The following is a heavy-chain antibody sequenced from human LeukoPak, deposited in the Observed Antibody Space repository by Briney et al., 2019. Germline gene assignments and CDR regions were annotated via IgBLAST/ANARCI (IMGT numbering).Heavy chain of an antibody. CDR1: GFTFSTYG. CDR3: AKDSNPAGYYYMDV. V-gene: IGHV3-33*06. Sequence: PGGSLRLSXAASGFTFSTYGMYWVRQAPGKGLDWVAVIWYDGSNKYYADSVKGRFTISRDNSKNTLYLQMNSLRAEDTAVYYCAKDSNPAGYYYMDVWGKGTTVTVSS. J-gene: IGHJ6*03. CDR2: IWYDGSNK. D-gene: IGHD1-14*01.